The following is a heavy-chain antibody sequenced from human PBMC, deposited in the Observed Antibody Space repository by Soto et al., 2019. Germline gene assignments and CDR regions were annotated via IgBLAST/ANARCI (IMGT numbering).Heavy chain of an antibody. CDR2: IDPSDSYT. D-gene: IGHD6-19*01. J-gene: IGHJ6*02. CDR1: GYSFTSYW. CDR3: ARHIAVAGTDYYYYYGMDV. Sequence: GESLKISCKGSGYSFTSYWISWVRQMPGKGLEWMGRIDPSDSYTNYSPSFQGHVTISADKSISTAYLQWSSLKASDTAMYYCARHIAVAGTDYYYYYGMDVWGQGTTVTVYS. V-gene: IGHV5-10-1*01.